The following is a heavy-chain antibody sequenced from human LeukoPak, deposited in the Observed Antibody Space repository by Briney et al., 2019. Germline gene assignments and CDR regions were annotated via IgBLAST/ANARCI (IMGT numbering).Heavy chain of an antibody. Sequence: SETLSLTCTVSGGSFNSYYWSWIRQPPGKGLEWIAYIFYSGNTNYNPSLKSRVTISVDPSKNQFSLKLSCVTAADSAVYYCARDFKYYYDRGTSAFDIWGQGKLVTVSS. V-gene: IGHV4-59*01. J-gene: IGHJ3*02. CDR1: GGSFNSYY. CDR2: IFYSGNT. CDR3: ARDFKYYYDRGTSAFDI. D-gene: IGHD3-10*02.